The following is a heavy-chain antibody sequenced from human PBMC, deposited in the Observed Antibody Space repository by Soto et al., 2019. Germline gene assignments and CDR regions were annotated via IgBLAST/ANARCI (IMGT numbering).Heavy chain of an antibody. Sequence: SETLSLTCTVSGGSVSSNSYYWSWIRQPPGKGLEWIGYIFYSGSTNYNPSLKSRVTISADTSKNQLSLKLSSVTAADTAVYYCARAKTSGYGDVYYFDYWGQGTLVTVSS. J-gene: IGHJ4*02. CDR1: GGSVSSNSYY. CDR3: ARAKTSGYGDVYYFDY. D-gene: IGHD4-17*01. V-gene: IGHV4-61*01. CDR2: IFYSGST.